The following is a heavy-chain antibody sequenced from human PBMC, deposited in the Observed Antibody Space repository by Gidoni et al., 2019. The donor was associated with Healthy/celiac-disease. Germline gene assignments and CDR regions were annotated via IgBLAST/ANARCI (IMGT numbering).Heavy chain of an antibody. D-gene: IGHD2-15*01. CDR1: GFTFSSYW. J-gene: IGHJ6*02. Sequence: EVQLVESGGGLVQPGGSLRLSCAASGFTFSSYWMSWVRQAPGKGLEWVANIKQDGSEKYYVDSVKGRFTISRDNAKNSLYLQMNSLRAEDTAVYYCARDRRVVVAATPYYYGMDVWGQGTTVTVSS. CDR2: IKQDGSEK. CDR3: ARDRRVVVAATPYYYGMDV. V-gene: IGHV3-7*01.